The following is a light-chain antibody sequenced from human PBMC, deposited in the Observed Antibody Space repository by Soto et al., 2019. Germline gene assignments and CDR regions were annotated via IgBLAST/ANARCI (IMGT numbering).Light chain of an antibody. Sequence: QSVLTQPPSASGSPGQSVTISCTGTSSYVGAYNYVSWYQQHAGKAPKLVIYEVTKRPSGVPDRFSGSKSANTASLTVSGLQAEDEADYYCSSFASSNTWVFGGGTKVTVL. CDR3: SSFASSNTWV. CDR1: SSYVGAYNY. CDR2: EVT. V-gene: IGLV2-8*01. J-gene: IGLJ3*02.